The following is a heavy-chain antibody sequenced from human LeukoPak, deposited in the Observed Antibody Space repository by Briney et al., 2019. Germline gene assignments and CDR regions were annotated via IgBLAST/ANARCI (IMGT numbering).Heavy chain of an antibody. CDR1: GGSISSYY. V-gene: IGHV4-59*01. Sequence: SETLSLTCTVPGGSISSYYWSWIRQPPGKGLEWIGYIYYSGSTNYNPSLKSRVTISVDTSKNQYSLKLSSVTAADTAVYYCARATTGTTNWFDPWGQGTLVSVSS. CDR3: ARATTGTTNWFDP. CDR2: IYYSGST. D-gene: IGHD1-1*01. J-gene: IGHJ5*02.